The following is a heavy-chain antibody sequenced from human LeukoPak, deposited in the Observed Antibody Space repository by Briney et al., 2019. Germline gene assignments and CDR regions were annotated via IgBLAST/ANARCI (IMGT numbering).Heavy chain of an antibody. J-gene: IGHJ6*02. Sequence: GGSLRLSCAPSGFTVSSNYMSSVRQAPGKGLEWGSVIYSGGSTYYADSVKGRFTISRDNSKNTLYLQMNSLRAEDTAVYYCARVIGVQLAYYHYYTGMDVWGQETTGTVSS. V-gene: IGHV3-53*01. CDR2: IYSGGST. D-gene: IGHD2-21*01. CDR1: GFTVSSNY. CDR3: ARVIGVQLAYYHYYTGMDV.